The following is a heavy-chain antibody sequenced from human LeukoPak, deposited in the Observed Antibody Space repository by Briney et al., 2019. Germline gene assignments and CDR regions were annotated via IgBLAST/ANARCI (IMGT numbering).Heavy chain of an antibody. J-gene: IGHJ6*03. D-gene: IGHD3-22*01. CDR3: AKEYYDSSGYYGYYYYYMDV. V-gene: IGHV3-30*02. CDR2: IRYDGSNK. CDR1: GFTFSSYR. Sequence: PGGSLRLSCAASGFTFSSYRMNWVRQAPGKGLEWVAFIRYDGSNKYYADSVKGRFTISRDNSKNTLYLQMNSLRAEDTAVYYCAKEYYDSSGYYGYYYYYMDVWGKGTTVTISS.